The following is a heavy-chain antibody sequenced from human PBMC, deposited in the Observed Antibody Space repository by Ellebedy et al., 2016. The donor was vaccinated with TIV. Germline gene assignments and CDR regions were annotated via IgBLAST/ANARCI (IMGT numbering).Heavy chain of an antibody. CDR2: INPSGGST. V-gene: IGHV1-46*01. CDR3: GREGTNVRGEGYYSDV. Sequence: ASVKVSCKASGYTFTSYYMHWVRQAPGQGLEWMGIINPSGGSTSYAQKFEGRVTMTRDTSTSTVYMELRSLRSEDTAVYYCGREGTNVRGEGYYSDVWGKGTTVTVSS. J-gene: IGHJ6*03. D-gene: IGHD3-10*01. CDR1: GYTFTSYY.